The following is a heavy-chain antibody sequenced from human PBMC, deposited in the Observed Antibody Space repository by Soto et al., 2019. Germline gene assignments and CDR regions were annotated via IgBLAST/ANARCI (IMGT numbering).Heavy chain of an antibody. V-gene: IGHV3-33*01. D-gene: IGHD3-22*01. CDR3: ASHDSSGAIDY. J-gene: IGHJ4*02. Sequence: GGSLRLSCAASGFTFSSYGMHWVRRAPGKGLEWVAVIWYDGSNKYYADSVKGRFTISRDNSKNTLYLQMNSLRAEDTAVYYCASHDSSGAIDYWGQGTLVTVSS. CDR1: GFTFSSYG. CDR2: IWYDGSNK.